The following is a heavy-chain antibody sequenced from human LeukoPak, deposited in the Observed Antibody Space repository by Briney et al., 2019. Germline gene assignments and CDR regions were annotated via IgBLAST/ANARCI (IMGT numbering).Heavy chain of an antibody. CDR2: IYTSGST. CDR3: ARERVEYGGATNYFDY. CDR1: GGSISSYY. Sequence: SSETLSLTCTVSGGSISSYYWSWIRQPAGKGLEWIGRIYTSGSTNYNPSLKSRVTMSVDTSKNQFSLKLSSVTAADTAVYYCARERVEYGGATNYFDYWGQGTLVTVSS. D-gene: IGHD1-26*01. J-gene: IGHJ4*02. V-gene: IGHV4-4*07.